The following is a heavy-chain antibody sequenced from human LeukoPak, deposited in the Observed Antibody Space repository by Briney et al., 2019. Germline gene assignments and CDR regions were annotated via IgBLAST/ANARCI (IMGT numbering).Heavy chain of an antibody. J-gene: IGHJ5*02. D-gene: IGHD3-3*01. Sequence: SDTLSLTCAVYGGSFSGYYWSWIRQPPGKGLRWIGEINHSGSTNYNPSLKSRVTISVDTSKNQFSLKLSSVTAADTAVYYCARSISLRVWSGYSNWFDPWGQGTLVTVSS. CDR2: INHSGST. V-gene: IGHV4-34*01. CDR3: ARSISLRVWSGYSNWFDP. CDR1: GGSFSGYY.